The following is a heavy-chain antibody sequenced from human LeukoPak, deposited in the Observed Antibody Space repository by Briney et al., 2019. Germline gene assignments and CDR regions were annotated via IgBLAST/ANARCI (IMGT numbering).Heavy chain of an antibody. CDR2: INPNSGGT. Sequence: ASVKVSCKASGYXFTDYYMHWVRQAPGEGLKWMGWINPNSGGTNYAQKFQGRVTMTRDTSTRTAYMELSRLRSDDTAVFYCARIRGGNNYHFDYWGQGTLVTVSS. V-gene: IGHV1-2*02. CDR1: GYXFTDYY. J-gene: IGHJ4*02. D-gene: IGHD1-26*01. CDR3: ARIRGGNNYHFDY.